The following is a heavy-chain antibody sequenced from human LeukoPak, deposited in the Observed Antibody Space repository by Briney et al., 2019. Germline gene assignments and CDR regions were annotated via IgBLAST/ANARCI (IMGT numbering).Heavy chain of an antibody. J-gene: IGHJ4*02. CDR1: GYTFTGYY. Sequence: ASVKVSCKASGYTFTGYYMHWVRQAPGQGLEWMGWISVYNGNTNYAQKLQGRVTMTTDTSTSTAYMELRSLRSDDTSVYYCARDHKLLWSYFDYWGQETLVTVSS. CDR3: ARDHKLLWSYFDY. V-gene: IGHV1-18*04. D-gene: IGHD2-2*01. CDR2: ISVYNGNT.